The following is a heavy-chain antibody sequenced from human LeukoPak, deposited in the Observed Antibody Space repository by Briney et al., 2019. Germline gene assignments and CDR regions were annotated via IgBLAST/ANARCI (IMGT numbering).Heavy chain of an antibody. V-gene: IGHV1-2*02. CDR1: GHTFTGQF. CDR3: ASYPRYMSSPPFDY. Sequence: ASVKVSCKASGHTFTGQFMHWVRQAPGQGLEWMGWINPNTGDTNYAQKFQGRVTMTRDTTINTAYMDLSRLTSDDTAVYYCASYPRYMSSPPFDYWGQGTLVTVSS. CDR2: INPNTGDT. J-gene: IGHJ4*02. D-gene: IGHD5-12*01.